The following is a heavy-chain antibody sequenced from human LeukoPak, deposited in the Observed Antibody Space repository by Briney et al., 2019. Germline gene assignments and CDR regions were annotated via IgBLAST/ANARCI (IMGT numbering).Heavy chain of an antibody. J-gene: IGHJ4*02. CDR2: FIPEDGET. Sequence: ASVKVSCKVSGYTLIELSMHWVRQAPGKGRVGRGGFIPEDGETIYAQKVKGRVTMTEDTPTDTAYMELSSMRSEDTAVYYCATFYSNYPHADYWGQGTLVTVSS. D-gene: IGHD4-11*01. CDR1: GYTLIELS. CDR3: ATFYSNYPHADY. V-gene: IGHV1-24*01.